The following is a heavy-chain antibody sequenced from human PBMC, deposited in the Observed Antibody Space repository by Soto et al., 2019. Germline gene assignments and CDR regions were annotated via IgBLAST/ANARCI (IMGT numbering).Heavy chain of an antibody. Sequence: GGSLRLSCAASGFTFSSYGMHWVRQAPGKGLEWVAVIWYDGSNKYYADSVKGRFTISRDNSKNTLYLQMNSLRAEDTAVYYCARGGRDVDMGAFAIWGHGTTAT. D-gene: IGHD3-9*01. V-gene: IGHV3-33*01. J-gene: IGHJ3*02. CDR2: IWYDGSNK. CDR1: GFTFSSYG. CDR3: ARGGRDVDMGAFAI.